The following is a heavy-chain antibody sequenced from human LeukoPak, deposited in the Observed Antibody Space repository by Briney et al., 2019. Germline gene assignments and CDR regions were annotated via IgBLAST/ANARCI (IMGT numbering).Heavy chain of an antibody. J-gene: IGHJ4*02. CDR3: ARDRLYYDSSGNFDY. D-gene: IGHD3-22*01. CDR1: GYTFTDYY. Sequence: ATVKISCKVSGYTFTDYYMHWVQQAPGKGLEWMGLVDPEDGETIYAEKFQGRVTMTRDTSTSTVYMELSSLRSEDTAVYYCARDRLYYDSSGNFDYWGQGTLVTVSS. CDR2: VDPEDGET. V-gene: IGHV1-69-2*01.